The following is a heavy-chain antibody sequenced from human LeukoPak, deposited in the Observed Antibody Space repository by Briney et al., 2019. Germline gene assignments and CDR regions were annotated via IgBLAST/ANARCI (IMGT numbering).Heavy chain of an antibody. J-gene: IGHJ1*01. CDR2: IKQDGSEK. V-gene: IGHV3-7*01. Sequence: PGGSLRLSCAASGFTFSSYAMSWVRQAPGKGLEWVANIKQDGSEKYYVDSVKGRFTISRDNAKNSLYLQMNSLRAEDTAVYYCARAYYDSSGYFQPAEYFQHWGQGTLVTVSS. D-gene: IGHD3-22*01. CDR3: ARAYYDSSGYFQPAEYFQH. CDR1: GFTFSSYA.